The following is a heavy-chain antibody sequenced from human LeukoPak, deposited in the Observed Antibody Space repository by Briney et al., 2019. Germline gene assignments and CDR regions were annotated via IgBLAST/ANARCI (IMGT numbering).Heavy chain of an antibody. V-gene: IGHV3-23*01. Sequence: GGSLRLSCAASGFTFNNNAMIWVRQAPGKGLEWVSAISGSAGTTYYADSVKGRFTISRVNSKNTLYLQMNSLRAADTAVYYCARESGHTYVYCDYWGHGTLVTVSS. CDR2: ISGSAGTT. CDR3: ARESGHTYVYCDY. CDR1: GFTFNNNA. D-gene: IGHD5-18*01. J-gene: IGHJ4*01.